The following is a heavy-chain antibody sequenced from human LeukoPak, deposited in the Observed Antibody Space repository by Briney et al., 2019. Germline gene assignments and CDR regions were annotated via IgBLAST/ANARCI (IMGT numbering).Heavy chain of an antibody. CDR2: INPNSGGT. CDR1: GYTFTSYG. D-gene: IGHD1-26*01. Sequence: EASVKVSCKASGYTFTSYGISWVRQAPGQGLEWMGWINPNSGGTNYAQKFQGRVTMTRDTSISTAYMELSRLRSDDTAVYYCARADYSGSYYNYQGFYYFDYWGQETLVTVSS. V-gene: IGHV1-2*02. J-gene: IGHJ4*02. CDR3: ARADYSGSYYNYQGFYYFDY.